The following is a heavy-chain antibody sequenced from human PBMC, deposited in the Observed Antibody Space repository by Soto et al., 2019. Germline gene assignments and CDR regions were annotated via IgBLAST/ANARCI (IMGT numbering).Heavy chain of an antibody. V-gene: IGHV4-30-2*06. Sequence: SETLSLTCTVSGASISYGGFSWSWIRQSPGKGLEWIGYISHLESTYFHPSFKSRLTMSIDRTSNQFSLKLSSVTAADMDVYYCARGGGYDSFDYWGQGVLVTVSA. CDR3: ARGGGYDSFDY. D-gene: IGHD5-12*01. J-gene: IGHJ4*02. CDR1: GASISYGGFS. CDR2: ISHLEST.